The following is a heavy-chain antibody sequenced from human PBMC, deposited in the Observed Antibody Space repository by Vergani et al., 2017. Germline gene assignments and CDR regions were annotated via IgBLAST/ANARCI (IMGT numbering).Heavy chain of an antibody. CDR1: GFTFSSYA. J-gene: IGHJ4*02. CDR3: ARALVRDIQLWLPMDY. CDR2: ISGSAGST. V-gene: IGHV3-23*01. Sequence: EVQLLESGGGLVQPGGSLRLSCAASGFTFSSYAMSWVRQAPGKGLEWVSAISGSAGSTYYADSVKGRFTISRDNSKNTLYLQMNSLRAEDTAVYYCARALVRDIQLWLPMDYWGQGTLVTVSS. D-gene: IGHD5-18*01.